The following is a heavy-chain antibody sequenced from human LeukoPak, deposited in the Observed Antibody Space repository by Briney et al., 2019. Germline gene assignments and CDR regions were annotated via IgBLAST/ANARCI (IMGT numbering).Heavy chain of an antibody. CDR3: ARGPWDGGSETLDY. V-gene: IGHV4-39*07. D-gene: IGHD2-15*01. Sequence: PSETLSLTCTVSGGSISSSSYYWGWIRQPPGKGLEWIGSIYYSGSTYYNPSLKSRVTISVDTSKNQFSLKLSSVTAADTAVYYCARGPWDGGSETLDYWGQGTLVTVSS. J-gene: IGHJ4*02. CDR1: GGSISSSSYY. CDR2: IYYSGST.